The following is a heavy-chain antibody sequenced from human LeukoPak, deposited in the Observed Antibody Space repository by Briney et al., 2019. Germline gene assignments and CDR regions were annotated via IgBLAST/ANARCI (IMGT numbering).Heavy chain of an antibody. CDR2: VYHSGST. J-gene: IGHJ4*02. V-gene: IGHV4-30-2*01. Sequence: SQTLSLTCTVSGDSISSGAYYWSWIRQPPGKGLEWIGYVYHSGSTYYNSSLKSRVTISVDTSKNQFSLKLSSVTAADTAVYYCARRRGYSSSWYVSEFDYWGQGTLVTVSS. CDR3: ARRRGYSSSWYVSEFDY. CDR1: GDSISSGAYY. D-gene: IGHD6-13*01.